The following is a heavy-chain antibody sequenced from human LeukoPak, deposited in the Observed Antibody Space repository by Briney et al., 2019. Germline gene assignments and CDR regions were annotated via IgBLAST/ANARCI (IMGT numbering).Heavy chain of an antibody. CDR2: IYYSGST. CDR3: ARTTYSGSYYWFDP. CDR1: GGSISSSSYY. V-gene: IGHV4-39*01. D-gene: IGHD1-26*01. Sequence: SETLSLTCTVSGGSISSSSYYWGWIRQPPGTGLEWIGSIYYSGSTYYNPSLKSRVTISVDTSKNQFSLKLSSVTAADTAVYYCARTTYSGSYYWFDPWGQGTLVTVSS. J-gene: IGHJ5*02.